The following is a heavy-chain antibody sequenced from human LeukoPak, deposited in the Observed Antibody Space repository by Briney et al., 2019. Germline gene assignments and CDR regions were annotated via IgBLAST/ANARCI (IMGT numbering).Heavy chain of an antibody. J-gene: IGHJ4*02. Sequence: GGSLRLSCAASGFTFSSYAMSWVRQAPGKGLEWVSAITSSGATTYYADSVKGRFTISRDISKNTLYLQMNSLTAEDSAVYYCAKEFIAGDGHVDCDSWGQGTLVIVSS. D-gene: IGHD5-24*01. CDR1: GFTFSSYA. CDR2: ITSSGATT. V-gene: IGHV3-23*01. CDR3: AKEFIAGDGHVDCDS.